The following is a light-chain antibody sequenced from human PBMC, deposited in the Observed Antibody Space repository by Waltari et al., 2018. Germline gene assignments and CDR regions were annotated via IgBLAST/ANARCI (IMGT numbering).Light chain of an antibody. CDR2: KDN. Sequence: SYELTQPPSVSVSPGQTARITCSGDALEQPYAYWYQQKPGPAPTLLLYKDNERASGIPERFSVSSSGTTVTLTISGVQAEDEADYYCQSEVNSRTYAILFGGGTKVTVL. J-gene: IGLJ2*01. CDR3: QSEVNSRTYAIL. CDR1: ALEQPY. V-gene: IGLV3-25*03.